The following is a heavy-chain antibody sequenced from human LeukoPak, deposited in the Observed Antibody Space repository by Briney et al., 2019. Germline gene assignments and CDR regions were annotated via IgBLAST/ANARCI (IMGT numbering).Heavy chain of an antibody. Sequence: GGSLRLSCAASGFTFTTYWMTWVRQAPGKGLEWVANINQDGTEKYYVDSVKGRFTISRDNAKNSLYLQMNSLRAEDTAVYYCAKMYDSSGYYPYWGQGTLVTVSS. J-gene: IGHJ4*02. CDR2: INQDGTEK. CDR1: GFTFTTYW. D-gene: IGHD3-22*01. CDR3: AKMYDSSGYYPY. V-gene: IGHV3-7*01.